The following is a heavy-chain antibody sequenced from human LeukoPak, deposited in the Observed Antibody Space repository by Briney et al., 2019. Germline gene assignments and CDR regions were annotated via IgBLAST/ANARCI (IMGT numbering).Heavy chain of an antibody. J-gene: IGHJ4*02. CDR2: INPNSGGT. D-gene: IGHD3-22*01. CDR1: GYTFTGYC. CDR3: ARDPPEYYDNTGYSGVF. V-gene: IGHV1-2*02. Sequence: ASVKVSCKASGYTFTGYCMHWVRQAPGQGLEWMGWINPNSGGTNYAQKFQGRVTMTRDTSISTAYMELSRLRSDDTAVYYCARDPPEYYDNTGYSGVFWGQGTLVIVSS.